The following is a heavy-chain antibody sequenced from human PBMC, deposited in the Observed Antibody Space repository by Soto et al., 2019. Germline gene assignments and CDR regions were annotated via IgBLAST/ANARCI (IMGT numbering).Heavy chain of an antibody. J-gene: IGHJ5*02. CDR3: AGILGYCSSTSCSARNWFDP. CDR1: GGSFSGYY. Sequence: SETLSLTCAVYGGSFSGYYWSWIRQPPGKGLEWIGEINHSGSTNYNPSLKSRVTISVDTSKNQFSLKLSSVTAADTAVYYCAGILGYCSSTSCSARNWFDPWGQGTLVTVSS. CDR2: INHSGST. V-gene: IGHV4-34*01. D-gene: IGHD2-2*01.